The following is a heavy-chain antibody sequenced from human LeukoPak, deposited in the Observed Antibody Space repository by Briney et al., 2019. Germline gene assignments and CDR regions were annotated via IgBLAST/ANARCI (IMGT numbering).Heavy chain of an antibody. CDR1: GFTFSSYS. J-gene: IGHJ4*02. V-gene: IGHV3-21*01. CDR2: ISSSSSYI. CDR3: ARDRWHSSGWYTGEFDY. D-gene: IGHD6-19*01. Sequence: GGSLRLSCAASGFTFSSYSMNWVRQAPGKGLEWVSSISSSSSYIYYADSVKGRFTISRGNAKNSLYLQMNSLRAEDTAVYYCARDRWHSSGWYTGEFDYWGQGTLVTVSS.